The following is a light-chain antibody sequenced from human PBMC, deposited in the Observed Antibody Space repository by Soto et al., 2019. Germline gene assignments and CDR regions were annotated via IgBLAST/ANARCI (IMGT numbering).Light chain of an antibody. CDR1: SSNIGNNR. CDR3: GTWDSTLSAAV. Sequence: QSVLTQPPSVSAAPGQKVTISCSGSSSNIGNNRVAWYQHLPGTAPKLFIYDNDKAASGIPDRFSGSKSGTSATLGITGLQTGDEADYYCGTWDSTLSAAVFGGGTKLTVL. V-gene: IGLV1-51*01. CDR2: DND. J-gene: IGLJ2*01.